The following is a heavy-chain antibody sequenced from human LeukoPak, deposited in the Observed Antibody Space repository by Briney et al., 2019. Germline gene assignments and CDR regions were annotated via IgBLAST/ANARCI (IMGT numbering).Heavy chain of an antibody. V-gene: IGHV3-7*01. CDR1: GFTFSSYW. Sequence: GGSLRLSCAASGFTFSSYWMSWVRQAPGKGPEWVANIKQDGSEKYYVDSVKGRFTISRDNAKNSLYLQMNSLRAEDTAVYYCARHFVAVAVWSKRNWFDPWGQGTLVTVSS. CDR3: ARHFVAVAVWSKRNWFDP. D-gene: IGHD6-19*01. J-gene: IGHJ5*02. CDR2: IKQDGSEK.